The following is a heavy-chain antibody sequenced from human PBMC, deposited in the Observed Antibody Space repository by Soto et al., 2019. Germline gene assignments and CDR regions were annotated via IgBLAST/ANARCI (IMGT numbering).Heavy chain of an antibody. CDR3: ARGRYSYGWYYYDY. V-gene: IGHV3-33*01. CDR2: TSHDERKI. CDR1: GFTFSDYA. Sequence: QVQLVESGGGVVQPGMSLSLSCAASGFTFSDYAMDWVRQAPGKGLEWVALTSHDERKISYADSVKGRFTISRGNSEKPLYLQMYSLSAEDTAVYYCARGRYSYGWYYYDYWGQGTLVTVSS. J-gene: IGHJ4*02. D-gene: IGHD6-19*01.